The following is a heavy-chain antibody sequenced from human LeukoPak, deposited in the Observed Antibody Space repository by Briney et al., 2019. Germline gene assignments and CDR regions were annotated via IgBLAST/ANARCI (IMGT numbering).Heavy chain of an antibody. J-gene: IGHJ3*02. Sequence: PSETLSLTCTVSGYSISSGYYWGWIRQPPGKGLEWIGSIYHSGSTYYNPSLKSRVTISVDTSRNQFSLKLSSVTAADTAVYFCARGPYSYDSSGAFDIWGQGTMVTVSS. D-gene: IGHD3-22*01. CDR1: GYSISSGYY. CDR3: ARGPYSYDSSGAFDI. V-gene: IGHV4-38-2*02. CDR2: IYHSGST.